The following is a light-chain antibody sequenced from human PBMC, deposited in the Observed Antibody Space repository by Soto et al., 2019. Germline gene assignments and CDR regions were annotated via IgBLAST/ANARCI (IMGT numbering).Light chain of an antibody. CDR2: AAS. V-gene: IGKV1-39*01. CDR3: QQTYRTPQT. J-gene: IGKJ1*01. CDR1: QSISSY. Sequence: DIQVTQSPSSLSASVGDRVTISCRASQSISSYLNWYQQKPGKAPKLLIYAASSFQSGVPSRFSGRGSGTDFTLTISSLQPEDSATYYCQQTYRTPQTFGQGTKVDIK.